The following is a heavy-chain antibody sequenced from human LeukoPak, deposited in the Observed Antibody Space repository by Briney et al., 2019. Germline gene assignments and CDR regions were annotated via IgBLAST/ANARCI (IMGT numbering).Heavy chain of an antibody. J-gene: IGHJ4*02. V-gene: IGHV3-48*02. Sequence: PGGSLRLSCAASGFTFSSYALNWVRQAPGKGLEWVSYISSSSSTTYYADSVKGRFTISRDNAKNSVFLQMNILRDENTAVYYCARDYGDYGEYFDYWGQGTLVTVSS. CDR2: ISSSSSTT. CDR3: ARDYGDYGEYFDY. CDR1: GFTFSSYA. D-gene: IGHD4-17*01.